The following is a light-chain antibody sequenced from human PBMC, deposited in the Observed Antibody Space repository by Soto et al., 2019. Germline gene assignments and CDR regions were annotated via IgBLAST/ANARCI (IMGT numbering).Light chain of an antibody. J-gene: IGKJ4*01. Sequence: EIVMTQSPATLSVSPGERASLSCRASQSVSSNLAWYQQKPGQTPRLLIYATSTRATGIPARFSGSGSGTEFTLTISSLQSEDFPVYYCQHYNNWPLTFGGGTKV. CDR2: ATS. CDR1: QSVSSN. CDR3: QHYNNWPLT. V-gene: IGKV3-15*01.